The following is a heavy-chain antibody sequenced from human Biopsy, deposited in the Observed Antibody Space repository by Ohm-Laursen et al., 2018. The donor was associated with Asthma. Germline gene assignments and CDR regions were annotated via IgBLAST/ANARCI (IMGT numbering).Heavy chain of an antibody. D-gene: IGHD5-24*01. CDR2: ISGSGGST. V-gene: IGHV3-23*01. CDR3: AKESRRDGYNRRNYYFDY. J-gene: IGHJ4*02. Sequence: SLRLSCAASGFTFSNACMSWVRQAPGKRLEWVSAISGSGGSTYYADSVKGRFTISRDNSKNTLYLQMNSLRAEYTDIYYCAKESRRDGYNRRNYYFDYWGQGTLVTVSS. CDR1: GFTFSNAC.